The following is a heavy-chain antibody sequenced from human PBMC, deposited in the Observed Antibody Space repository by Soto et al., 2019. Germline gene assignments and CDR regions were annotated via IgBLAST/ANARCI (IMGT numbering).Heavy chain of an antibody. CDR1: GFTFSSYG. CDR2: IWYDGSNK. V-gene: IGHV3-33*01. Sequence: PGGSLRLSSAASGFTFSSYGMHWVRQAPGKGLEWVAVIWYDGSNKYYADSVKGRFTISRDNSKNTLYLQMNSLRAEDTAVYYCARDHNILTGYYIFGNWFDPWGQGTLVTVSS. CDR3: ARDHNILTGYYIFGNWFDP. D-gene: IGHD3-9*01. J-gene: IGHJ5*02.